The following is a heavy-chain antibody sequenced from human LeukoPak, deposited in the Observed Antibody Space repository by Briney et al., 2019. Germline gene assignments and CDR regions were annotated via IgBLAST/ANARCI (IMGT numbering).Heavy chain of an antibody. V-gene: IGHV1-46*01. CDR3: ARGPEGYGYDGWFDP. Sequence: ASVKVSCKASGYTFTSCYMHWVRQAPGQGLEWMGIIHPTDRSTSYAQKFQGRVTMTRDMSTSTVYMELSSLRSEDTAVYYCARGPEGYGYDGWFDPWGQGTLVTVSS. D-gene: IGHD5-18*01. J-gene: IGHJ5*02. CDR2: IHPTDRST. CDR1: GYTFTSCY.